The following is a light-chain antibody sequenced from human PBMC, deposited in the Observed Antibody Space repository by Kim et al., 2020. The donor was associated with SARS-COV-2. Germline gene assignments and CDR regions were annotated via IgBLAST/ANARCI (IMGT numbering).Light chain of an antibody. Sequence: PGERATLTCSASQPLSSAYLAWYQHKPGQAPRLLIYGASSSATAVPARFSGSGSGTDFTLTISRLEPEDFAVYFCQQYGSSPTTFGQGTRLEIK. CDR2: GAS. J-gene: IGKJ5*01. V-gene: IGKV3-20*01. CDR3: QQYGSSPTT. CDR1: QPLSSAY.